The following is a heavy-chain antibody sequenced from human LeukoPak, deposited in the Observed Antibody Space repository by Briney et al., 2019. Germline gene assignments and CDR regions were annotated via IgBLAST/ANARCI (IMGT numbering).Heavy chain of an antibody. CDR1: GGSISRGGDY. CDR2: IYYSGST. CDR3: CRLITFGGVIAH. V-gene: IGHV4-31*03. D-gene: IGHD3-16*01. Sequence: SETLSLTCTVSGGSISRGGDYWGWLRRHPGRGLEGLGYIYYSGSTYYNPSLKSRVTISVDTSKNLFSLKLSSVTAADTAVYYCCRLITFGGVIAHWGQGTLVTVS. J-gene: IGHJ5*02.